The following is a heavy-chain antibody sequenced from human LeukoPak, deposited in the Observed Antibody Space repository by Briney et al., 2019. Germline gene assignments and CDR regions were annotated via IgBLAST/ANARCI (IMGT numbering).Heavy chain of an antibody. CDR2: ISSSSSPI. V-gene: IGHV3-48*01. CDR1: GFTLSSYW. CDR3: AKDRETPIAQGAY. Sequence: GGSLRLSCAASGFTLSSYWMHWVRQAPGKGLEWVSYISSSSSPIYYADSVKGRFTISRDNSKNTLYLQMNSLRAEDTAVYYCAKDRETPIAQGAYWGQGTLDTVSS. J-gene: IGHJ4*02. D-gene: IGHD1-26*01.